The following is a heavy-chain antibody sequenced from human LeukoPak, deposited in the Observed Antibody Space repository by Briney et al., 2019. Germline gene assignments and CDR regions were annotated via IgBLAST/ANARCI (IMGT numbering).Heavy chain of an antibody. J-gene: IGHJ4*02. V-gene: IGHV3-23*01. CDR3: AKDRGWYDY. CDR2: ISDSGVST. D-gene: IGHD6-19*01. CDR1: GFTFRSYA. Sequence: GGSLRLSCAASGFTFRSYAVTWVRQAPGKGLEWVSTISDSGVSTHYADSVKGRFTISRDNAKNSLYLQMNSLRTEDTALYHCAKDRGWYDYWGQGTLVTVSS.